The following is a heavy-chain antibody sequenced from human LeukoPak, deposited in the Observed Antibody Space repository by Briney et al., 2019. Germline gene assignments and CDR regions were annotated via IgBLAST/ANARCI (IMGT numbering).Heavy chain of an antibody. CDR1: GFTFSSYS. D-gene: IGHD6-19*01. V-gene: IGHV3-21*01. CDR3: ARARALYSSGWYGLFDY. CDR2: ISSSSSYI. Sequence: PGGSLRLSCAASGFTFSSYSMNWVRQAPGKGLEWVSSISSSSSYIYYADSVKGRFTISRDNAKNSLYLQMNSLRAEDAAVYYCARARALYSSGWYGLFDYWGQGTLVTVSS. J-gene: IGHJ4*02.